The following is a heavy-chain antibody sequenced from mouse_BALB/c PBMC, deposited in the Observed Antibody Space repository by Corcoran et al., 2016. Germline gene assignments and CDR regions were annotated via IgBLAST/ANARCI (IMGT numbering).Heavy chain of an antibody. CDR2: INPDSSTI. Sequence: EVKLLESGGGLVQPGGSLKVSCAASGFDFSRYWMSWVRQAPGKGLEWVGEINPDSSTINYTQSLKDKLIISRDNAKNTVYLQMSKVRSEDTALSYCSRPDGPPYAFDYWGQGTSVTVSS. J-gene: IGHJ4*01. CDR1: GFDFSRYW. V-gene: IGHV4-1*02. D-gene: IGHD2-3*01. CDR3: SRPDGPPYAFDY.